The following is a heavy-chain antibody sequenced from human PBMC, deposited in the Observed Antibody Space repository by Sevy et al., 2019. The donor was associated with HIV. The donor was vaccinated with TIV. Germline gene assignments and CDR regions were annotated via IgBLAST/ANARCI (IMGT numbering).Heavy chain of an antibody. CDR1: GFTFSSYW. V-gene: IGHV3-7*01. Sequence: GGSLRLSCAASGFTFSSYWMSWVRQAPGKGLEWVANIKQEGSEKYYVDSVKGRFTISRDNAKNSLYLQMNSLRAEDTAVYYCARDSGDDYGDYVGAFDIWGQGTMVTVSS. J-gene: IGHJ3*02. D-gene: IGHD4-17*01. CDR2: IKQEGSEK. CDR3: ARDSGDDYGDYVGAFDI.